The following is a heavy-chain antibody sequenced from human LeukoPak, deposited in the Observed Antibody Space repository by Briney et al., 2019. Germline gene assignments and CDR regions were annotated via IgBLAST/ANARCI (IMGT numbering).Heavy chain of an antibody. V-gene: IGHV4-30-2*01. D-gene: IGHD3-22*01. CDR2: IYHSGST. CDR3: ARVKFYYYDSSGYYWYIDL. CDR1: GGSISSGGYS. J-gene: IGHJ2*01. Sequence: PSETLSLTCAVSGGSISSGGYSWSWIRQPPGKGLEWIGYIYHSGSTYYNPSLKSRVTISVDRSKNQFSLKLSSVTAADTAVYYCARVKFYYYDSSGYYWYIDLWGRGTLVTVSS.